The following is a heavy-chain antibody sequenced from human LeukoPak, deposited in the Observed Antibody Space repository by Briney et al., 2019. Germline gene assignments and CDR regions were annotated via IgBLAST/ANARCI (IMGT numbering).Heavy chain of an antibody. V-gene: IGHV1-18*01. D-gene: IGHD2-21*02. CDR2: ISAYNGNT. Sequence: ASVKVSCKASGYTFTSYGISWVRQAPGQGLEWMGWISAYNGNTNYAPKLQGRVTMTTDTSTSTAYMGLRSLRSDDTAVYYCARDPLAYCAGDCYHRFFDYWGQGTLVTVSS. J-gene: IGHJ4*02. CDR1: GYTFTSYG. CDR3: ARDPLAYCAGDCYHRFFDY.